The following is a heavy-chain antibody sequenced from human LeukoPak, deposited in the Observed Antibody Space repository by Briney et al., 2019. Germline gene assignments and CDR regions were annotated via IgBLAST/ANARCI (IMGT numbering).Heavy chain of an antibody. CDR3: GVFDWYFDL. D-gene: IGHD3-10*02. CDR2: IKQDGSEK. J-gene: IGHJ2*01. CDR1: GITFSSYW. V-gene: IGHV3-7*01. Sequence: AGGSLRLSCAASGITFSSYWMSWVRQAPGKGLEWVANIKQDGSEKYYVDSVKGRFTISRDNAKNSLNLQVNSLRAEDTAVYYCGVFDWYFDLWGRGTLVTVSS.